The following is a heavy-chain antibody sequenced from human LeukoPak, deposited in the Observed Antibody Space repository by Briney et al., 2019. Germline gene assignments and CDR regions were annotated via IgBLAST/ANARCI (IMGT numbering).Heavy chain of an antibody. D-gene: IGHD5-24*01. V-gene: IGHV3-7*04. CDR1: GFPFSSYW. CDR3: TRVGYIDEGIDY. CDR2: IKQDGSKK. J-gene: IGHJ4*02. Sequence: GGSLRLSCVASGFPFSSYWMTWVRQAPGKGLEWVANIKQDGSKKSYVDSVKGRFTISRDNAKNSLYLQMNSLRAEDTAIYYCTRVGYIDEGIDYWGQGTLVTVSS.